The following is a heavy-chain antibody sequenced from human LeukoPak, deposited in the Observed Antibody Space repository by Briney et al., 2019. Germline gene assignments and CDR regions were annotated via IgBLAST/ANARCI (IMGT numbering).Heavy chain of an antibody. J-gene: IGHJ4*02. CDR2: IEGGGDTI. Sequence: GRSLRLSCATSGFTFSDYSMNWVRQAPGKGLEWVSYIEGGGDTIYYADSVKGRFTISRDNAKSSLDLQMNSLRDEDTAVYYCSRRFDSWGQGTLVTVSS. CDR3: SRRFDS. V-gene: IGHV3-48*02. CDR1: GFTFSDYS.